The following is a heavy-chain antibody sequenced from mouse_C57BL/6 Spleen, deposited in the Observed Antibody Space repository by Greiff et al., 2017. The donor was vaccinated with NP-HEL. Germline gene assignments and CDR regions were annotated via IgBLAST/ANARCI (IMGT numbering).Heavy chain of an antibody. D-gene: IGHD3-2*02. V-gene: IGHV1-82*01. CDR1: GYAFSSSW. J-gene: IGHJ3*01. CDR2: IYPGDGDT. Sequence: VQLQESGPELVKPGASVKISCKASGYAFSSSWMNWVKQRPGKGLEWIGRIYPGDGDTNYNGKFKGKATLTADKSSSTAYMQLSSLTSEDSAVYFCARAQATTYWGQGTLVTVSA. CDR3: ARAQATTY.